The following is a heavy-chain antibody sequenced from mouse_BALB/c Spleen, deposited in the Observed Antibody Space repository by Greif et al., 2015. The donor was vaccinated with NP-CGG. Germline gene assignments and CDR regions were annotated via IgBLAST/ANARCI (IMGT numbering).Heavy chain of an antibody. CDR2: ISYSGST. J-gene: IGHJ2*01. CDR3: ARAITTVVGYYFDY. V-gene: IGHV3-2*02. CDR1: GYSITSDYA. D-gene: IGHD1-1*01. Sequence: EVQLQQSGPGLVKPSQSLSLTCTVTGYSITSDYAWNWIRQFPGNKLEWMGYISYSGSTSYNPTLKSRISITRDTSKNQFFLQLNSVTTEDTATYYCARAITTVVGYYFDYWGQGTTLTVSS.